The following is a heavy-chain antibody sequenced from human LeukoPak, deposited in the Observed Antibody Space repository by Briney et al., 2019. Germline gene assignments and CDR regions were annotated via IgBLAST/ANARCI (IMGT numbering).Heavy chain of an antibody. D-gene: IGHD4-17*01. CDR3: ATVLLHEYSDVRALDF. CDR2: ISAYNGNT. CDR1: GYTFTSYG. J-gene: IGHJ4*02. V-gene: IGHV1-18*01. Sequence: GASVKVSCKASGYTFTSYGISWVRQAPGQGLEWMGWISAYNGNTNYAQKLQGRVTMTEDSSTDTAYMELSSLRSEDTAMYYCATVLLHEYSDVRALDFWGQGTLVTVSS.